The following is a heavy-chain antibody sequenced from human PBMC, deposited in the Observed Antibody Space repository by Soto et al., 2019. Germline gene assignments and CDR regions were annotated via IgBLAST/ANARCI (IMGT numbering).Heavy chain of an antibody. CDR3: ATSKIYGCPSRGSTRLHLGF. J-gene: IGHJ4*02. D-gene: IGHD3-22*01. V-gene: IGHV4-34*01. CDR2: IYHSGST. Sequence: PATLSLTCAVSCGSLSNYYWSWIRQPPGKGLEWIGEIYHSGSTNYNPSLKSRVTISVDTSKNQFYLKLSSVTAADTAIYYCATSKIYGCPSRGSTRLHLGFCGQGPMVPVSA. CDR1: CGSLSNYY.